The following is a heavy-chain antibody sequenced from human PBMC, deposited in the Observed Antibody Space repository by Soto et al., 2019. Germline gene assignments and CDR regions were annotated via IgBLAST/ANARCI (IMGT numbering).Heavy chain of an antibody. V-gene: IGHV1-58*02. CDR2: IVVGSGNT. CDR1: GFTFTRAA. J-gene: IGHJ6*03. CDR3: AAGGYMDV. Sequence: SVKGSCKASGFTFTRAAMQWVRQARGQRLEWIGWIVVGSGNTNYAQKFQERVTITRDMSTSTAYMELSSLRSEDTAVYYCAAGGYMDVWGKGTTVTVSS.